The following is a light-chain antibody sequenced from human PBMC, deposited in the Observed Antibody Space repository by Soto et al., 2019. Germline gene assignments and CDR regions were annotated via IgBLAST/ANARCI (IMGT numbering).Light chain of an antibody. J-gene: IGLJ1*01. V-gene: IGLV1-51*02. Sequence: QSALTQPPSVSAAPGQKVTFSCSGSSSNIGKNYVSWYQQVPGTAPKLLIYEDNKRRSGIPDRFSGSKSGTSATLGITRLQTGDEADYYCGTWDSSLSVFVFGTGTKVTVL. CDR3: GTWDSSLSVFV. CDR2: EDN. CDR1: SSNIGKNY.